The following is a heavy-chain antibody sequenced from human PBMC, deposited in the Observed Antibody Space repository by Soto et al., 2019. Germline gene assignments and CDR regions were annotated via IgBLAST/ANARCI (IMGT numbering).Heavy chain of an antibody. J-gene: IGHJ4*02. D-gene: IGHD2-15*01. V-gene: IGHV5-51*01. CDR3: ARGPGGPDGPGDY. Sequence: GESLKISCKGSGYSFTSYWIGWVRQMPGKGLEWMGIIYPGDSDTRYSPSFQGQVTISADKSISTAYMELSSLRSEDTAVYYCARGPGGPDGPGDYWGQGTLVTVSS. CDR1: GYSFTSYW. CDR2: IYPGDSDT.